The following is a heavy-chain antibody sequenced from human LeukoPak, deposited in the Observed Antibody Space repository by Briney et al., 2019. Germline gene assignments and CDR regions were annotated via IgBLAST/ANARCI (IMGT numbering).Heavy chain of an antibody. D-gene: IGHD6-19*01. V-gene: IGHV1-69*13. CDR1: GGTFSSYA. J-gene: IGHJ4*02. CDR2: IIPIFGTA. Sequence: ASVKVSCKASGGTFSSYAISWVRQAPGQGLEWMGGIIPIFGTAHYAQKFQGRVTITANESTSTASMELSSLRSEDTAVYYCARDGGGGWYIDDYWGQGTLVTVSS. CDR3: ARDGGGGWYIDDY.